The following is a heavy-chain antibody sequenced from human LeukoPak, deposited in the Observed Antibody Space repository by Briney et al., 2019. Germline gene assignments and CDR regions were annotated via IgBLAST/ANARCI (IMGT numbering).Heavy chain of an antibody. Sequence: GGSLRLSCAASGFTFSSYAMHWVRQAPGKGLEWVAVILYDGSNKYYADSVKGRFTISRDNSKNTLYLQMNSLRAEDTAVYYCARDGVGYSSGWYQHGMDVWGQGTTVTVSS. D-gene: IGHD6-19*01. V-gene: IGHV3-30-3*01. CDR2: ILYDGSNK. J-gene: IGHJ6*02. CDR1: GFTFSSYA. CDR3: ARDGVGYSSGWYQHGMDV.